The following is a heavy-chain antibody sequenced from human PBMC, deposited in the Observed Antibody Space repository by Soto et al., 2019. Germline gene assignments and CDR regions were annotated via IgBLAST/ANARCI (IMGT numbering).Heavy chain of an antibody. D-gene: IGHD6-19*01. V-gene: IGHV4-39*01. CDR2: LYYSGST. Sequence: PSETLSLTCTVSGGSISSSSYYWGWIRQPPGKGLEWIGALYYSGSTYYNPSLKSRVTISVGTSKNQFSLKLNSVTAADTAVYYCARNLGYSGGWYDGWVYWGQGTLVTVSS. J-gene: IGHJ4*02. CDR3: ARNLGYSGGWYDGWVY. CDR1: GGSISSSSYY.